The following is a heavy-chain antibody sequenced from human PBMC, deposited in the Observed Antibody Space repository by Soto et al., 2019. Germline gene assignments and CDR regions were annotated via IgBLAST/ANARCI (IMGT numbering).Heavy chain of an antibody. D-gene: IGHD6-19*01. CDR3: AKDVESGWYEAFDY. V-gene: IGHV3-23*01. J-gene: IGHJ4*02. Sequence: XGSLQLSCTASGFAFSQYGMSWVRQAPGKGLEWVSSIRSFDYRTNYADSVKGRFTISRDNSKSTLSLQMNSLRAEDTAVYYCAKDVESGWYEAFDYWGPGTLVTVSS. CDR2: IRSFDYRT. CDR1: GFAFSQYG.